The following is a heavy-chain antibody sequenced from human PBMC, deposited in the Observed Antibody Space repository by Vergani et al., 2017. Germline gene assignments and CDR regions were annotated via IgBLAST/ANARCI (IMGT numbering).Heavy chain of an antibody. D-gene: IGHD3-16*01. V-gene: IGHV4-39*01. CDR3: ASGKYYSDSTSHFRGRYFDV. CDR1: GDSIISRSHY. Sequence: QMQLQESGPGLVKASETLSLTCTVSGDSIISRSHYWGWIRQPPGKGLEWIGGIYNSGNGDSSSSLQSRVTISADTSQNRFSLRLTSVTAADTAVYYCASGKYYSDSTSHFRGRYFDVWGRGTLVTVPS. CDR2: IYNSGNG. J-gene: IGHJ2*01.